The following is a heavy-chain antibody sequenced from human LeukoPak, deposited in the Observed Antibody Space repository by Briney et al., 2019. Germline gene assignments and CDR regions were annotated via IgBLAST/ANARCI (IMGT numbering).Heavy chain of an antibody. CDR1: GFTVSSNY. CDR3: AREGRGGYCSSTSCHSDAFDI. Sequence: PGGSLRLSCAASGFTVSSNYMSWVRQAPGKGLEWVSVIYSGGSTYYADSVKGRFTISRDNSKNSLYLQMNSLRAEDTALYHCAREGRGGYCSSTSCHSDAFDIWGQGTMVTVSS. D-gene: IGHD2-2*02. J-gene: IGHJ3*02. V-gene: IGHV3-53*01. CDR2: IYSGGST.